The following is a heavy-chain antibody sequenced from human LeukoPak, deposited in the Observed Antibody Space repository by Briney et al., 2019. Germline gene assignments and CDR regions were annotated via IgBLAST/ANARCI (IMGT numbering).Heavy chain of an antibody. CDR2: IYYSGST. Sequence: SETLSLTCTVSGGSISSSSYYWGWIRQPPGKGLEWIGSIYYSGSTYYNPSLKSRVTISVDTSKNQFSLKLSSLTAADTAMYYCARENSGDYRFDYWGQGTLVTVSS. CDR1: GGSISSSSYY. J-gene: IGHJ4*02. V-gene: IGHV4-39*07. CDR3: ARENSGDYRFDY. D-gene: IGHD1-26*01.